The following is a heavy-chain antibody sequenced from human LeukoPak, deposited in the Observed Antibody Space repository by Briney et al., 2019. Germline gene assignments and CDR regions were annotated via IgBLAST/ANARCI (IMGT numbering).Heavy chain of an antibody. J-gene: IGHJ6*02. CDR2: INPNSGGT. Sequence: AASVKVSCKASGYTFTGYYMHWVRQAPGQGLEWMGWINPNSGGTNYAQKFQGRVTMTRDTSISTAYMELSRLRSDDTAVNYCVGKAPTYYYYGMDVWGQGTTVTVSS. D-gene: IGHD4-23*01. V-gene: IGHV1-2*02. CDR1: GYTFTGYY. CDR3: VGKAPTYYYYGMDV.